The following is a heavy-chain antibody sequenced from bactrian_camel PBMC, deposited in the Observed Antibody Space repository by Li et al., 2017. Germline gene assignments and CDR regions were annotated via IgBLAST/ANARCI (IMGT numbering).Heavy chain of an antibody. D-gene: IGHD1*01. V-gene: IGHV3S25*01. CDR2: MDSSGGTT. CDR3: AARSGRLMYLPDFSNFDY. CDR1: GFTLTNYW. J-gene: IGHJ6*01. Sequence: QLVESGGGLVHPGGSLRVSCAASGFTLTNYWMNWVRQAPGKGLEWVSVMDSSGGTTYYADSVKGRFTISRDNARNAVYLQMNSLKPEDTAMYYCAARSGRLMYLPDFSNFDYWGQGTQVTVSS.